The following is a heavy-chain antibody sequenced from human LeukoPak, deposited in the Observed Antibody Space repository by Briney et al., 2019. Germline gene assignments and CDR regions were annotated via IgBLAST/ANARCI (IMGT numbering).Heavy chain of an antibody. CDR1: GFTFSSNW. V-gene: IGHV3-7*03. CDR2: IKPDGSDK. CDR3: AAHYFTSVSQS. J-gene: IGHJ4*02. Sequence: GGSLRLSCAASGFTFSSNWMSWVRQAPGKGLEWVANIKPDGSDKYYVDSVKGRFTISRDNAKNSPYLQMNSLRADDTAVYYCAAHYFTSVSQSWSQGTLVTVSS. D-gene: IGHD2/OR15-2a*01.